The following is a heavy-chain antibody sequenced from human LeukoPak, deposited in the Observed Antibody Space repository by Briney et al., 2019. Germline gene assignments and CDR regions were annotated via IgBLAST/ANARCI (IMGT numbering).Heavy chain of an antibody. CDR3: ARALCINGICEWFDP. CDR1: GASISSGIYF. D-gene: IGHD2-8*01. V-gene: IGHV4-61*02. J-gene: IGHJ5*02. CDR2: VQTSGGT. Sequence: SETLSLTCTVSGASISSGIYFGSWIRQPAGKGLEWIGRVQTSGGTNYNPSLESRVTISIDTSKNQFSLTLRSVTAADTAVYYCARALCINGICEWFDPWGQGTLVTVSS.